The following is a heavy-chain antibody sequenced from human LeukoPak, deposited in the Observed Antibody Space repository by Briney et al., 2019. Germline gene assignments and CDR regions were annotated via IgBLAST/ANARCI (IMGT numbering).Heavy chain of an antibody. CDR3: ARRPRYSGSYFDY. CDR2: IWYDGSNK. V-gene: IGHV3-33*01. J-gene: IGHJ4*02. CDR1: GFTFSSYG. D-gene: IGHD1-26*01. Sequence: PGRSLRLSCAASGFTFSSYGMHWVRQAPGKGLEWVAVIWYDGSNKYYADSVKGRFTISRDNSENTLYLQMNSLRAEDTAVYYCARRPRYSGSYFDYWGQGTLVTVSS.